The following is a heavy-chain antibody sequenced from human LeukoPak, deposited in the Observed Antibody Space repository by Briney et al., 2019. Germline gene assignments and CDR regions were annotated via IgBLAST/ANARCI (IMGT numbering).Heavy chain of an antibody. CDR2: IYHSGHT. CDR3: ARGLVGAYYYYGMDV. J-gene: IGHJ6*02. D-gene: IGHD1-26*01. Sequence: SETLSLTCTVSGHSIRSGYYWGWIRQPPGKGLEWIGSIYHSGHTYYSPSLKSRVTISVDTSKNQFSLKLSSVTAADTAVYYCARGLVGAYYYYGMDVWGQGTTVTVSS. V-gene: IGHV4-38-2*02. CDR1: GHSIRSGYY.